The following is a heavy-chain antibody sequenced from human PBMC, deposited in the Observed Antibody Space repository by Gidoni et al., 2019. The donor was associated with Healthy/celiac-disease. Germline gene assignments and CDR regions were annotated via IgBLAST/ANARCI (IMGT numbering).Heavy chain of an antibody. CDR1: GFTCSSYA. Sequence: EVQLLESGGVLGQPGVSLRLSWAVSGFTCSSYAMSWVRQAPGKGLEWVSAISGSGGSTYYADSVKGRFTISRDNSKNTLYLQMNSLRAEDTAVYYCAKEHYDSSGYYFLGYYGMDVWGQGTTVTVSS. J-gene: IGHJ6*02. CDR2: ISGSGGST. V-gene: IGHV3-23*01. D-gene: IGHD3-22*01. CDR3: AKEHYDSSGYYFLGYYGMDV.